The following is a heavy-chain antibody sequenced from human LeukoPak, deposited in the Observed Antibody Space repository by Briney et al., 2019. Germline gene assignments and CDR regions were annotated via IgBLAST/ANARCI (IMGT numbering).Heavy chain of an antibody. D-gene: IGHD3-10*01. J-gene: IGHJ4*02. CDR2: TYYRSKWYN. CDR1: GDSVSSNSAA. Sequence: SQTLSLTCAISGDSVSSNSAAWNWIRQSPSRGLEWLGRTYYRSKWYNDYAVSVKSRITINPDTSKNQFSLQLNSVTPEDTAVYYCARARVVFGELYGPFFDYWGQGTLVTVSS. CDR3: ARARVVFGELYGPFFDY. V-gene: IGHV6-1*01.